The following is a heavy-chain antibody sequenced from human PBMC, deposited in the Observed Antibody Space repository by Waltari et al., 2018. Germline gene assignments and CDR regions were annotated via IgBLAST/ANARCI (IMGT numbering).Heavy chain of an antibody. CDR2: IYSSGST. CDR1: GGSISSYY. J-gene: IGHJ6*02. CDR3: AREPRPPDFWSGYWGSYYYYGMDV. V-gene: IGHV4-59*01. D-gene: IGHD3-3*01. Sequence: QVQLQESGPGLVKPSETLSLTCTVSGGSISSYYWSWIRQPPGKGLEWIGCIYSSGSTNHHPPLKSRVTISVDTSKNQFFLKLSSVTAADTAVYYCAREPRPPDFWSGYWGSYYYYGMDVWGQGTTVTVSS.